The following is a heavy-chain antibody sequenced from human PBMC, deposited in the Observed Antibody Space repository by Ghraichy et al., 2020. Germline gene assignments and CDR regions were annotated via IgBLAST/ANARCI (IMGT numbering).Heavy chain of an antibody. D-gene: IGHD6-13*01. J-gene: IGHJ3*02. Sequence: ASVKVSCKASGYTFTSSGISWVRQAPGQGLEWMGWISAYNGNTNYAQKLQGRVTMTTDTSTSTAYMELRSLRSDDTAVYYCAREWRVTAAGTSGAFDIWGQGTMVTVSS. CDR3: AREWRVTAAGTSGAFDI. CDR2: ISAYNGNT. V-gene: IGHV1-18*01. CDR1: GYTFTSSG.